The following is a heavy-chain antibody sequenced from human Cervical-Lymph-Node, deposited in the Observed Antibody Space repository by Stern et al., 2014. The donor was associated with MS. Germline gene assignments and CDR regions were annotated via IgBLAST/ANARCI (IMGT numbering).Heavy chain of an antibody. CDR1: GGTFSSYA. Sequence: VQLEESGAEVKKPGSSVKVSCKASGGTFSSYAISWARQAPGQGLEWMGGIIPICGTANCPQKFQGRVTVAADESTSTAYMELSNLRSEDTAVYYCAREGAYYYDSSGSCDYWGQGTLVTVSS. CDR2: IIPICGTA. V-gene: IGHV1-69*01. D-gene: IGHD3-22*01. CDR3: AREGAYYYDSSGSCDY. J-gene: IGHJ4*02.